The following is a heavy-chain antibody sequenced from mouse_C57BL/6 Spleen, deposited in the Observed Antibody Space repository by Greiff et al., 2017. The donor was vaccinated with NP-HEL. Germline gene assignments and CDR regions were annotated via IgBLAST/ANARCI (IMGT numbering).Heavy chain of an antibody. V-gene: IGHV5-9*01. Sequence: EVQGVESGGGLVKPGGSLKLSCAASGFTFSSYTMSWVRQTPEKRLEWVATISGGGGNTYYPDSVKGRFTISRDNAKNTLYLQMSSLRSEDTALYYCARHTYYDFYYAMDYWGQGTSVTVSS. J-gene: IGHJ4*01. CDR3: ARHTYYDFYYAMDY. CDR1: GFTFSSYT. CDR2: ISGGGGNT. D-gene: IGHD2-4*01.